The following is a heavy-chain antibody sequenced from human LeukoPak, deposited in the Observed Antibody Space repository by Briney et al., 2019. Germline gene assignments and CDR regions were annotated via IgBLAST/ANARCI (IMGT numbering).Heavy chain of an antibody. CDR1: GFTFDDYA. Sequence: GGPLRLSCAASGFTFDDYAMHWVRQAPGKGLEWVSGISWNSGSIGYADSVKGRFTISRDNAKNSLYLQMNSLRAEDTALYYCAKDREGRSGSYLDYWGQGTLVTVSS. D-gene: IGHD1-26*01. V-gene: IGHV3-9*01. CDR2: ISWNSGSI. CDR3: AKDREGRSGSYLDY. J-gene: IGHJ4*02.